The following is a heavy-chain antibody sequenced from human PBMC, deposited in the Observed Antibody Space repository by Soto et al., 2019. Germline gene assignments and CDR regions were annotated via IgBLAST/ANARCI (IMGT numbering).Heavy chain of an antibody. CDR3: ARDMGKQWLDY. D-gene: IGHD6-19*01. Sequence: PSETLSHTCTVSGGSISSGGYYWSWIRQHPGKGLEWIGYIYYSGSTYYNPSLKSRVTISVDTSKNQISLKLSSVTAADTAVYYCARDMGKQWLDYWGQGALVTVSS. V-gene: IGHV4-31*03. CDR2: IYYSGST. CDR1: GGSISSGGYY. J-gene: IGHJ4*02.